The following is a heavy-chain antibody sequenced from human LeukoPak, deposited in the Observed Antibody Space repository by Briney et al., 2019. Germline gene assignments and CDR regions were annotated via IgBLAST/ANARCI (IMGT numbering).Heavy chain of an antibody. D-gene: IGHD3-10*01. J-gene: IGHJ4*02. V-gene: IGHV3-66*02. CDR3: ARDLAYYGSGSYFH. Sequence: GGSLRLSCAASGFTVSSNYMSWVRQAPGKGLEWVSVIYSGGSTYYADSVKGRFTISRDNSKNTLYLQMNSLRAEVTAVYYCARDLAYYGSGSYFHWGQGTQVTVSS. CDR2: IYSGGST. CDR1: GFTVSSNY.